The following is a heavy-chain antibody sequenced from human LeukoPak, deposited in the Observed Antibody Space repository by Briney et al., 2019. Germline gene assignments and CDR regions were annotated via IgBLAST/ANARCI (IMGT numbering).Heavy chain of an antibody. CDR3: ARELSDRVRFSSSWSYFDY. Sequence: SVKVSCKASGGTFGRYAISWVRQAPGQGLEWMGGFIPPFGTANYAQRFQGRVTISTDESTTAAYMELSSLTSEDTAVYYCARELSDRVRFSSSWSYFDYWGQGTLVTVSS. J-gene: IGHJ4*02. V-gene: IGHV1-69*05. D-gene: IGHD6-13*01. CDR1: GGTFGRYA. CDR2: FIPPFGTA.